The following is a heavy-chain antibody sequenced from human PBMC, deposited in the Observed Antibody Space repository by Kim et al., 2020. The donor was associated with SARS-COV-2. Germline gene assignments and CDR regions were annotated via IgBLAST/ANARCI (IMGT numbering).Heavy chain of an antibody. CDR1: GGSISSSNW. D-gene: IGHD3-10*01. V-gene: IGHV4-4*02. J-gene: IGHJ2*01. Sequence: SETLSLTCAVSGGSISSSNWWSWVRQPPGKGLEWIGEIYHSGITNYNPSLKSRVTISVDKSKNQFSLKLSSVTAADTAVYYCARLVRGAYWYFDLWDRGTLVTVSP. CDR2: IYHSGIT. CDR3: ARLVRGAYWYFDL.